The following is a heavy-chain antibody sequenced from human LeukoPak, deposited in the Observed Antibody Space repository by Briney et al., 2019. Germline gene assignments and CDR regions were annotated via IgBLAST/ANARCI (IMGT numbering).Heavy chain of an antibody. D-gene: IGHD2-21*01. V-gene: IGHV1-18*01. Sequence: ASVKVSCKASGYTFTSYGISWVRQAPGQGPEWMGWISAYNGNTNYAQKLQGRVTMTTDTSTSTAYMELRSLRSDDTAVYYCARVPSYCGGDCYSPVDPWGQGTLVTVSS. CDR1: GYTFTSYG. CDR2: ISAYNGNT. J-gene: IGHJ5*02. CDR3: ARVPSYCGGDCYSPVDP.